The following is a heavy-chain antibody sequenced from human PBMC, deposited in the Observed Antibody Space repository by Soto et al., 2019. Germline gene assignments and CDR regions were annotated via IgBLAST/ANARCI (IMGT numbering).Heavy chain of an antibody. J-gene: IGHJ6*03. CDR3: ARDPIVATILHYYYYMDV. CDR2: ISGSGGST. Sequence: GGSLRLSCAASGFTFSSYAMSWVRQAPGKGLEWVSAISGSGGSTYYADSVKGRFAISRDNSKNTLYLQMNSLRAEDTAVYYCARDPIVATILHYYYYMDVWGKGTTVTVSS. V-gene: IGHV3-23*01. CDR1: GFTFSSYA. D-gene: IGHD5-12*01.